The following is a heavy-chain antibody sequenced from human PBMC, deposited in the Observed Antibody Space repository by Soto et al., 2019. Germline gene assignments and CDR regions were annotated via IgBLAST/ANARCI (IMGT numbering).Heavy chain of an antibody. V-gene: IGHV4-30-4*02. CDR2: IYHGGTT. CDR1: GGSIGANDDN. J-gene: IGHJ5*02. CDR3: QYNWFDP. Sequence: SETLSLTCTVSGGSIGANDDNWSWIRQSPDRGLEWIGHIYHGGTTYNNPSLKSRITISVVLTMTNMDPVDTATYYCAHIPNYYQYNWFDPWGQGTLVTV. D-gene: IGHD5-18*01.